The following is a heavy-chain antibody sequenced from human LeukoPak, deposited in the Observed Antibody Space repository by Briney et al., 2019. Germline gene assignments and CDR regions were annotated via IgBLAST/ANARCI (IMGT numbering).Heavy chain of an antibody. Sequence: GGSLRLSCAASGFTFSSYAMSWVRQAPGKGLEWVSAISGSGGSTYYADSVKGRFTISRDKSKNTLYLQMNTPRDENTAVYYCAKTSFIVVVPAATSDYWGQGTLVTVSS. J-gene: IGHJ4*02. CDR2: ISGSGGST. V-gene: IGHV3-23*01. D-gene: IGHD2-2*01. CDR1: GFTFSSYA. CDR3: AKTSFIVVVPAATSDY.